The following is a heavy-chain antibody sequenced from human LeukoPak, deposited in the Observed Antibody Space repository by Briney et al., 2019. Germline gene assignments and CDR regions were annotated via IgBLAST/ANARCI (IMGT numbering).Heavy chain of an antibody. J-gene: IGHJ1*01. CDR3: ASPRAYYYDRAAKGKYFQH. CDR1: GGSFSGYY. D-gene: IGHD3-22*01. V-gene: IGHV4-34*01. Sequence: SSETLSLTCAVYGGSFSGYYWSWIRQPPGKGLEWTGEINHSGSTNYNPSLKSRVTISVDTSKNQFSLKLSSVTAADTAVYYCASPRAYYYDRAAKGKYFQHWGQGTLVTVSS. CDR2: INHSGST.